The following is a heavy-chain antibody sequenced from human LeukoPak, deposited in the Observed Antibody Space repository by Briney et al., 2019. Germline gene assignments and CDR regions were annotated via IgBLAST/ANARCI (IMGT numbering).Heavy chain of an antibody. D-gene: IGHD3-22*01. CDR3: ARDSLAPYDGSGHYPTD. V-gene: IGHV4-4*07. Sequence: SETLSRTCTVSGGSISSDYWSWIRQPAGKGLEWIGRIYTGGSTNYNPPLKSRVTMSVDTSKSQFSLNLSSVTAADTAVYYCARDSLAPYDGSGHYPTDWRQGTLATVSS. J-gene: IGHJ4*02. CDR1: GGSISSDY. CDR2: IYTGGST.